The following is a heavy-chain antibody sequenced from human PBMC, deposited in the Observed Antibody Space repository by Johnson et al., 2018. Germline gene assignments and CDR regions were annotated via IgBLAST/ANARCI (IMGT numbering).Heavy chain of an antibody. CDR3: AFNVDSWGYSYYYYYMDV. V-gene: IGHV1-69*09. D-gene: IGHD3-22*01. J-gene: IGHJ6*03. CDR2: IIPILGIA. Sequence: QVQLVESGAEVKKPGSSVKVSCKASGGTFSSYTISWVRQAPGQGLEWMGRIIPILGIANYAQKFQGRVTITADKSTSTAYMGLSSLRVEETAVYYCAFNVDSWGYSYYYYYMDVWGKGTTVTVAS. CDR1: GGTFSSYT.